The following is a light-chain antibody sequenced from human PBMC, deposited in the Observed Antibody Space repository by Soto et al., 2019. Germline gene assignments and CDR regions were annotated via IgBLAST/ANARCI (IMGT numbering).Light chain of an antibody. Sequence: DIVMTQSPLSLPVTPGEPASISCRSSQSLLQSHGNNYLDWYVQKPGQSPQLLIYWGSNRASGVPDRFSGSGSGTDFTLKISKVEAEDFGVYYCMQGQQTPLTFGQGTRLEIK. V-gene: IGKV2-28*01. CDR3: MQGQQTPLT. CDR1: QSLLQSHGNNY. J-gene: IGKJ5*01. CDR2: WGS.